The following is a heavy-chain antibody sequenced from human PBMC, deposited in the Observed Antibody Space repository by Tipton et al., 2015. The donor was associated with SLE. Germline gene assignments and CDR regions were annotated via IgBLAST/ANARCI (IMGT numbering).Heavy chain of an antibody. CDR3: AKNLVYSGYDAMDV. D-gene: IGHD1-26*01. V-gene: IGHV3-23*01. CDR1: GFTFSIFA. Sequence: GSLRLSCAASGFTFSIFAMNWVRQAPGKGLEWISTTSARDGTAYYAGSVKGRFTISRDNSKNTLFLLMNSLRDEDTALYYCAKNLVYSGYDAMDVWGQGTTVTVSS. J-gene: IGHJ6*02. CDR2: TSARDGTA.